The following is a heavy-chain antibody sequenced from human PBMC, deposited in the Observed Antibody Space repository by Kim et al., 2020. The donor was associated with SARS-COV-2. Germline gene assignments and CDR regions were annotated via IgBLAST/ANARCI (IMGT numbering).Heavy chain of an antibody. CDR3: ARDRVSQNYYGSGSYLRRFDY. Sequence: ASVKVSCKASGYTFTSYAMNWVRQAPGQGLEWMGWINTNTGNPTYAQGFTGRFVFSLDTSVSTAYLQISSLKAEDTAVYYCARDRVSQNYYGSGSYLRRFDYWGQGTLVTVSS. CDR1: GYTFTSYA. D-gene: IGHD3-10*01. CDR2: INTNTGNP. J-gene: IGHJ4*02. V-gene: IGHV7-4-1*02.